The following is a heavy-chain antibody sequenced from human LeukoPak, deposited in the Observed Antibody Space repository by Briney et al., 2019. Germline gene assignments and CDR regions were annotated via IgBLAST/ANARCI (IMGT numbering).Heavy chain of an antibody. CDR1: GGSISSGGYY. CDR2: IYHSGST. V-gene: IGHV4-30-2*01. Sequence: PSETLSLTCTVSGGSISSGGYYWSWIRQPPGKGLEWIGYIYHSGSTYYNPSLKSRVTISVDRSKNQFSLKLSSVTAADTAVYYCARGRGVTHFDYWGQGTLVTVSS. D-gene: IGHD4-11*01. CDR3: ARGRGVTHFDY. J-gene: IGHJ4*02.